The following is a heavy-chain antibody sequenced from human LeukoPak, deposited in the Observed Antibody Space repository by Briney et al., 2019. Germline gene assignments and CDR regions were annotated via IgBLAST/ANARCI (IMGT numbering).Heavy chain of an antibody. Sequence: PGGSLRLSCAASGFIFSGYSMNWVRQAPGKGLEWVSSISSTSRYIFYADSVKGRLTIYRANAKNFLYLQMNSLRAEDTAVYYCAKGTMDGGQYYYDSSGGQGTLVTVSS. CDR1: GFIFSGYS. D-gene: IGHD3-22*01. CDR3: AKGTMDGGQYYYDSS. V-gene: IGHV3-21*04. J-gene: IGHJ4*02. CDR2: ISSTSRYI.